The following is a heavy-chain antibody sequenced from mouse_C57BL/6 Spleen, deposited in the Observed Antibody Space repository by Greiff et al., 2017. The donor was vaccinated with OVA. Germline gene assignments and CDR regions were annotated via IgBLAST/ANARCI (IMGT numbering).Heavy chain of an antibody. CDR1: GYSFTGYY. D-gene: IGHD2-1*01. CDR3: AKVRNYVFDY. J-gene: IGHJ2*01. CDR2: INPSTGGT. V-gene: IGHV1-42*01. Sequence: EVQLQQSGPELVKPGASVKISCKASGYSFTGYYMNWVKQSPEKSLEWIGEINPSTGGTTYNQKFKAKATLTVDKSSSTAYMQLKSLTSEDSAVYYCAKVRNYVFDYWGQGTTLTVSS.